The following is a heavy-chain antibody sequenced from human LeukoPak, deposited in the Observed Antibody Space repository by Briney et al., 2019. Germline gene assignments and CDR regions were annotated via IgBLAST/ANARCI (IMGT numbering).Heavy chain of an antibody. CDR1: GFTFSTHS. J-gene: IGHJ6*04. D-gene: IGHD3-10*02. CDR2: ISSSSSTI. V-gene: IGHV3-48*04. Sequence: GGSLRLSCAASGFTFSTHSMNWVRQAPGEGLEWVSYISSSSSTIYYADSVKGRFTISRDNAKNSLYLQMNSLRAEDTAVYYCAELGITMIGGVWGKGTTVTISS. CDR3: AELGITMIGGV.